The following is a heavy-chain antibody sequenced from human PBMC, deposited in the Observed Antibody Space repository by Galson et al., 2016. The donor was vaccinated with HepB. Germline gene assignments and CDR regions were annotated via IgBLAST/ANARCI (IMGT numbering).Heavy chain of an antibody. CDR1: GYTFTTYD. V-gene: IGHV1-8*01. CDR3: ARVPRIATRPGPYHYYYYGMDV. J-gene: IGHJ6*02. D-gene: IGHD6-6*01. Sequence: SVKVSCKASGYTFTTYDVNWVRQAPGQGLEWMGWMNPKTGNTGYAQILQGRVTMTRDTSMSTAYMKLSSVTAADTAVYYCARVPRIATRPGPYHYYYYGMDVWGRGTTVTVSS. CDR2: MNPKTGNT.